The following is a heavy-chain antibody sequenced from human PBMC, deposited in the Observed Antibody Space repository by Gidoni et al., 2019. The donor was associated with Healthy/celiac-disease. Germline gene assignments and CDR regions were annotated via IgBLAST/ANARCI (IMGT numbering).Heavy chain of an antibody. CDR3: AKDLAFVAVAGGLGY. D-gene: IGHD6-19*01. CDR1: GFTFSSYA. V-gene: IGHV3-23*01. J-gene: IGHJ4*02. CDR2: IRGSGGST. Sequence: EVQLLESGGGLVQPGGSLSRSCAASGFTFSSYAMSWVRQAPGKGLEWVSAIRGSGGSTYYADSVKGRFPISRDNSKHTLYLQMHSLRAEDTAVYYCAKDLAFVAVAGGLGYWGQGTLVTVSS.